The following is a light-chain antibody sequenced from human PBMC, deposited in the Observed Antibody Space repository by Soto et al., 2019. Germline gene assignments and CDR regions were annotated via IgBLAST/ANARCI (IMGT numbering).Light chain of an antibody. CDR3: CSYAGDSTYV. J-gene: IGLJ1*01. V-gene: IGLV2-23*01. Sequence: QSVLTQPASVSGSPGQSITISCTGTNSDVGSYNFVSWYQHHPGKAPKLMIYEGSKRPSGVSNRFSGSKSGNTASLTISGLQAEDEADYYCCSYAGDSTYVFGTGTKVTVL. CDR1: NSDVGSYNF. CDR2: EGS.